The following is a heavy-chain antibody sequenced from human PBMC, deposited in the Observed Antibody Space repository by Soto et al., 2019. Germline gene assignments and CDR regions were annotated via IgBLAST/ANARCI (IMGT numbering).Heavy chain of an antibody. CDR3: ARHYGSSRLFDY. CDR2: IYYSGST. Sequence: SETLSLTCTVSGGSISSYYWSWIRQPPGKGLEWIGYIYYSGSTNYNPSLKSRVTISLDTSKNQFSLKLSSVTAADTAVYYCARHYGSSRLFDYWGQGTLVTVSS. CDR1: GGSISSYY. V-gene: IGHV4-59*08. D-gene: IGHD6-13*01. J-gene: IGHJ4*02.